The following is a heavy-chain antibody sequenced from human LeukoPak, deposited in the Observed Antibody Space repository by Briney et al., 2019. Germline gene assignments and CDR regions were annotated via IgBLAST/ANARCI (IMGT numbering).Heavy chain of an antibody. CDR2: TSGGGDTT. V-gene: IGHV3-23*01. D-gene: IGHD2-15*01. CDR1: GFTFSNYA. J-gene: IGHJ6*03. CDR3: ATQWSVGGPTWNYMDV. Sequence: GGPLRLSCAASGFTFSNYAMTCVRQAPGKGREWFSGTSGGGDTTHYADSVKGRFTISRDNSQNMVYLQMDSLRAEDTAVYSCATQWSVGGPTWNYMDVWGKGTTVTVSS.